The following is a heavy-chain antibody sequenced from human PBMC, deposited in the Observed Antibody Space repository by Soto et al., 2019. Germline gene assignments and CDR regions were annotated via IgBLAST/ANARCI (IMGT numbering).Heavy chain of an antibody. Sequence: GGSLRVSCAASGFTVSSNYMSWVRQAPGKGLEWVSVIYSGGSTYYADSVKGRFTISRDNSKNTLYLQMNSLRAEDTAVYYCAREREYYYDSSGMYYFDYWGQGTLVTVSS. J-gene: IGHJ4*02. CDR2: IYSGGST. CDR1: GFTVSSNY. V-gene: IGHV3-66*01. CDR3: AREREYYYDSSGMYYFDY. D-gene: IGHD3-22*01.